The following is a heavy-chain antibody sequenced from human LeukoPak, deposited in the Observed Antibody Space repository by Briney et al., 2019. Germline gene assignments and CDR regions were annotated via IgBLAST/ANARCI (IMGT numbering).Heavy chain of an antibody. V-gene: IGHV1-18*01. J-gene: IGHJ4*02. CDR3: ARGLRRGSYYDGHYLDF. CDR1: GYTFTNYG. Sequence: ASVKVSCKASGYTFTNYGFSWVRQAPGQGLEWMGWTSTHNGNKMYAQSLQGRVIVTTDTSTSTTYMELTSLRSDDTAVYYCARGLRRGSYYDGHYLDFWGQGTLVTVPS. CDR2: TSTHNGNK. D-gene: IGHD3-10*01.